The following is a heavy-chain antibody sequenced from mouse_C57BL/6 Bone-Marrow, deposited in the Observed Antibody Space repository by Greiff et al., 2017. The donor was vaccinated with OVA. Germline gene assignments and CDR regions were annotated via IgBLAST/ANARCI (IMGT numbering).Heavy chain of an antibody. V-gene: IGHV1-15*01. CDR2: IDPETGGT. CDR1: GYTFTDYE. D-gene: IGHD2-12*01. J-gene: IGHJ2*01. CDR3: TRTYSNDGDFDY. Sequence: VQLQQSGAELVRPGASVTLSCKASGYTFTDYEMHWVKQTPVHGLEWIGAIDPETGGTAYNQKFKGKATLTADKSSSTAYMKLRSLTSEDSAVYYCTRTYSNDGDFDYGGQGTTLTVSA.